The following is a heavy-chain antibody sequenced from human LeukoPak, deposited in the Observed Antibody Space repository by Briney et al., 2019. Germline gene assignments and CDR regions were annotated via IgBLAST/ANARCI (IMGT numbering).Heavy chain of an antibody. CDR3: ARVKEGVVNY. CDR1: GGSISSYY. V-gene: IGHV4-59*01. Sequence: PSETLSLTCTVSGGSISSYYWSWIRQPPGKGLEWIGYIYYSGSTNYNPSLKSRVTISVDTSKNQFSLKLSSVTAADTAVYYCARVKEGVVNYWGQGTLVTVSS. J-gene: IGHJ4*02. CDR2: IYYSGST. D-gene: IGHD3-3*01.